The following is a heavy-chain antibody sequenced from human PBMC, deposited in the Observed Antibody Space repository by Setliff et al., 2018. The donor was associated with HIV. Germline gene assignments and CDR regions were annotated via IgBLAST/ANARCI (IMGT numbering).Heavy chain of an antibody. J-gene: IGHJ4*01. CDR3: ARGRRSSGWYVYH. Sequence: LSLTCAVYGGSFSGYYWSWIRQPPGKGLEWIGEINHSGSTNYTPSLKSRVTISVDTSTNQFSLKLSSVTAADTAVYYCARGRRSSGWYVYHWGHGTLVTVSS. D-gene: IGHD6-19*01. CDR2: INHSGST. V-gene: IGHV4-34*01. CDR1: GGSFSGYY.